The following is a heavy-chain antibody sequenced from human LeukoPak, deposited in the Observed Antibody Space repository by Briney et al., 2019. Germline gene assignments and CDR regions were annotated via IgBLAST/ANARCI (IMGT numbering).Heavy chain of an antibody. CDR2: IWYDGNNK. D-gene: IGHD2-15*01. J-gene: IGHJ4*02. CDR3: ARQYCSGGDCYSFD. CDR1: GFTFSSYG. V-gene: IGHV3-33*01. Sequence: GRSLRLSCAASGFTFSSYGMHWVRQAPGKGLEWVALIWYDGNNKYYADSVKGRFTISRDNSKNTLYLQMNSLRAEDTALYYCARQYCSGGDCYSFDWGQGTLVTVSS.